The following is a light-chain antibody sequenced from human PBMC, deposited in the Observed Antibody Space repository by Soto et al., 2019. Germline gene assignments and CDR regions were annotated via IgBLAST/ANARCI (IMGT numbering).Light chain of an antibody. CDR3: QQYNNWPRT. J-gene: IGKJ1*01. CDR1: QSLSNS. Sequence: ESVLTQSPGTLSLSPGERATLSCRASQSLSNSELAWYQQTPGQAPRLLIYGASTRATGIPARFSGSGSGTEFTLTINSLQSEDFAVYYCQQYNNWPRTFGQGTKVDI. V-gene: IGKV3-15*01. CDR2: GAS.